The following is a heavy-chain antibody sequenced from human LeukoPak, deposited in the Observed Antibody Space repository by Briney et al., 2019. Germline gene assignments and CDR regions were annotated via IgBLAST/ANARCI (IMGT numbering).Heavy chain of an antibody. D-gene: IGHD6-19*01. CDR3: ARVGDSSGWYIGLGYYFDY. V-gene: IGHV3-21*01. CDR1: GFTFSGYS. J-gene: IGHJ4*02. Sequence: GGSLRLSCAASGFTFSGYSMNWVRQAPGKGLEWVSSISSSSSYIYYADSVKGRFTISRDNAKNSLYLQMNSLRAEDTAVYYCARVGDSSGWYIGLGYYFDYWGQGTLVTVSS. CDR2: ISSSSSYI.